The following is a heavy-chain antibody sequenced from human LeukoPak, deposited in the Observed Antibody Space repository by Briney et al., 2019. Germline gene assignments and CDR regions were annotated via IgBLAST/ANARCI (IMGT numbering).Heavy chain of an antibody. CDR3: AKAGPVAVAGTEYDAFDI. D-gene: IGHD6-19*01. Sequence: GGSLRLSCAASGFTFSSYAMSWVRQAPGKGLEWVSVISGNGGSTHYADSVKGRFTISRDNSKNTLYLQMNSLRAEDTAVYYCAKAGPVAVAGTEYDAFDIWGQGTMVTVSS. CDR1: GFTFSSYA. CDR2: ISGNGGST. J-gene: IGHJ3*02. V-gene: IGHV3-23*01.